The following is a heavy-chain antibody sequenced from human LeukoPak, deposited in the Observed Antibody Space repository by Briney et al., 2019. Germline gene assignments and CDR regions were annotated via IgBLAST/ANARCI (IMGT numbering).Heavy chain of an antibody. CDR1: GGTFSSYA. Sequence: SVKVSCKASGGTFSSYAISWVRQAPGQGLEWMGGTIPIFGTANYAQKFQGRVTITTDESTSTAYMELSSLRSEDTAVYYCARDYYDILTGYFTYWYFDLWGRGTLVTVSS. CDR3: ARDYYDILTGYFTYWYFDL. D-gene: IGHD3-9*01. J-gene: IGHJ2*01. V-gene: IGHV1-69*05. CDR2: TIPIFGTA.